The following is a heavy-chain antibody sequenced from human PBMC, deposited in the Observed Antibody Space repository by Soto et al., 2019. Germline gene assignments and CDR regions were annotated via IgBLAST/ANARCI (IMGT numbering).Heavy chain of an antibody. CDR1: GGSISSGDYY. V-gene: IGHV4-30-4*01. J-gene: IGHJ5*02. Sequence: QVQLQESGPGLVKPSQTLSLTCTVSGGSISSGDYYWSWIRQPPGKGLEWIGYIYYSGSTYYNPSLKSRVTISVDTSKNQFSLKLSSVTAADTAVYYCARERTYYDILTGQLGTWGQGTLVTVSS. CDR3: ARERTYYDILTGQLGT. CDR2: IYYSGST. D-gene: IGHD3-9*01.